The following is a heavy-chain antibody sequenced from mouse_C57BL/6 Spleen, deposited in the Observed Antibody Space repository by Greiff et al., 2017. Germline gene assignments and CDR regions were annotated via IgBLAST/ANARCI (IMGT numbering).Heavy chain of an antibody. CDR1: GYSITSGYY. CDR3: AREGEQLDFDY. CDR2: ISYDGSN. V-gene: IGHV3-6*01. D-gene: IGHD3-1*01. Sequence: DVKLVESGPGLVKPSQSLSLTCSVTGYSITSGYYWNWIRQFPGNKLEWMGYISYDGSNNYNPSLKNRISITRDTSKNQFFLKLNSVTTEDTATYYCAREGEQLDFDYWGQGTTLTVSS. J-gene: IGHJ2*01.